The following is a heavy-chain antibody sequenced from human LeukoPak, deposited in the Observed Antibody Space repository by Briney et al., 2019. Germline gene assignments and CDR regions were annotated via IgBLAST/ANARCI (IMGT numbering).Heavy chain of an antibody. Sequence: LGASVKVSCKASGYTFTSYGISWVRQAPGHGLEWMGWISAYNGNTNYAQKLQGRVTMTTDTSTSTAYMELRSLRSGAPAVYYCARYRRGVKNFQPCGQGTLVTVSS. D-gene: IGHD1-1*01. CDR2: ISAYNGNT. V-gene: IGHV1-18*01. CDR1: GYTFTSYG. CDR3: ARYRRGVKNFQP. J-gene: IGHJ1*01.